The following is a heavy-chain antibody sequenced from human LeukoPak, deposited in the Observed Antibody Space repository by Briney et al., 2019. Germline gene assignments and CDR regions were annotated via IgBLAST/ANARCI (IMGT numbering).Heavy chain of an antibody. Sequence: GASVKVSCKASGYTFTGYYMHWVRQAPGQGLEWMGWINPNSGGTNYAQKFQGRVTMTRETSISTAYMELSRVRSDDVSLWYCARRNIVATMGCIDYWGQGTLVTVSS. CDR3: ARRNIVATMGCIDY. V-gene: IGHV1-2*02. CDR1: GYTFTGYY. D-gene: IGHD5-12*01. J-gene: IGHJ4*02. CDR2: INPNSGGT.